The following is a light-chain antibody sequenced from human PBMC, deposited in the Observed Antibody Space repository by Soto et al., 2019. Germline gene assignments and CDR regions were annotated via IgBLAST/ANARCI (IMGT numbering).Light chain of an antibody. J-gene: IGKJ2*03. V-gene: IGKV2-30*01. CDR3: MQGTHWPPYS. CDR1: QSLVYSDGNTY. CDR2: KVS. Sequence: VVLTQSPLSLPVTLGQPASISCNSSQSLVYSDGNTYLNWFQQRPGQSPRRLIYKVSDRDSGVPDRFSGSGSATDFTLKISGVQAEDVGIYDCMQGTHWPPYSFGQGTKLEIK.